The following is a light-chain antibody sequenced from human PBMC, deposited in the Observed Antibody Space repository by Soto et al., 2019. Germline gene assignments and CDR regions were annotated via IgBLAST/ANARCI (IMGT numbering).Light chain of an antibody. Sequence: QSVLTQPASVSGSPGQSITISCTGTSRDIESDKLVSWYQQYPGKAPKLMIYEGTKRPPGISNRFSGSKSGNTASLTISGLQAEDEADYYCCSYSSSATYVAFGGGTKVTVL. V-gene: IGLV2-23*01. CDR3: CSYSSSATYVA. CDR2: EGT. CDR1: SRDIESDKL. J-gene: IGLJ2*01.